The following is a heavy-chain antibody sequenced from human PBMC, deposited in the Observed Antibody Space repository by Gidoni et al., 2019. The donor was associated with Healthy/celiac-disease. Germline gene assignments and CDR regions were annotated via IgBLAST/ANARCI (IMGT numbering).Heavy chain of an antibody. D-gene: IGHD6-13*01. Sequence: QVQLVQSGAEVKKPGAAVKVAGKAPGYTFNSYYMHWVRQAPGQGLEWMGIINPSGGSTSYAQKFQGRVTMTRDTSTSTVYMELSSLRSEDTAVYYCAVAAWGGGMDVWGQGTTVTVSS. CDR1: GYTFNSYY. J-gene: IGHJ6*02. CDR2: INPSGGST. CDR3: AVAAWGGGMDV. V-gene: IGHV1-46*02.